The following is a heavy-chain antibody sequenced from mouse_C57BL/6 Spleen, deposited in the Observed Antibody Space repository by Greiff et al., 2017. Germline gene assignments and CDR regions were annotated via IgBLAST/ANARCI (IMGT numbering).Heavy chain of an antibody. CDR1: GFTFSDYG. Sequence: DVKLVESGGGLVKPGGSLKLSCAASGFTFSDYGMHWVRQAPEKGLEWVAYISSGSSTIYYADTVKGRFTISRDNAKNTLFLQMTSLRSEDTAMYYCARGGPIYYDYDGAMDYWGQGTSVTVSS. CDR2: ISSGSSTI. CDR3: ARGGPIYYDYDGAMDY. V-gene: IGHV5-17*01. D-gene: IGHD2-4*01. J-gene: IGHJ4*01.